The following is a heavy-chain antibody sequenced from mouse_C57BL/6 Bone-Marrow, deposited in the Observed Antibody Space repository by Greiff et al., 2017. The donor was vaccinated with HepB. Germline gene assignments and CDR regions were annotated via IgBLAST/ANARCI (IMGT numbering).Heavy chain of an antibody. D-gene: IGHD1-1*01. J-gene: IGHJ1*03. Sequence: QVQLQQSGSELRSPGSSVKLSCKDFASEVFPIAYMSWVRQKPGHGFEWIGGILPSIGRTIYGEKFEDKATLDADTLSNTAYLELNSLTSEDSAIYYCARHYGSSFYWYFDVWGTGTTVTVSS. CDR3: ARHYGSSFYWYFDV. CDR2: ILPSIGRT. CDR1: ASEVFPIAY. V-gene: IGHV15-2*01.